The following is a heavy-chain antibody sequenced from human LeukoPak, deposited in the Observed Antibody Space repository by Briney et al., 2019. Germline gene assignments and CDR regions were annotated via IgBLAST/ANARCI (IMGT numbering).Heavy chain of an antibody. CDR1: GYTFTSYD. D-gene: IGHD6-13*01. Sequence: ASVTVSCKASGYTFTSYDINWVRQATGQGLEWMGWMNPNSGNTGYAQKFQGRVTMTRDTSISTAYMELSRLRSDDTAVYYCARDRGYSSSWYRGFDYWGQGTLVTVSS. J-gene: IGHJ4*02. CDR3: ARDRGYSSSWYRGFDY. V-gene: IGHV1-8*01. CDR2: MNPNSGNT.